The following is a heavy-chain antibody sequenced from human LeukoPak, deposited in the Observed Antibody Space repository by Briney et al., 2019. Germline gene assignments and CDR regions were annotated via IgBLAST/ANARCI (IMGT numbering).Heavy chain of an antibody. V-gene: IGHV3-7*01. J-gene: IGHJ4*02. Sequence: GGSLRLSCAASGFTFSSYWMSWVRQAPGKGLEWVANIKQDGSEKYYVDSVKGRFTISRDNAKNSLYLQMNSLRAEDTAVYYCARGFITRTGYYFDYWGQGTLVTVSS. CDR1: GFTFSSYW. CDR2: IKQDGSEK. CDR3: ARGFITRTGYYFDY. D-gene: IGHD3-3*01.